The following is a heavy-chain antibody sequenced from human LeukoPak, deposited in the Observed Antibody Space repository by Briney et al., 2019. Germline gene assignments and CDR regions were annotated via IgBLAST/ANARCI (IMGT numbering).Heavy chain of an antibody. J-gene: IGHJ3*02. CDR1: GFTFSDYY. CDR2: ISSSGSTI. CDR3: ARESSSRWFGELSSDAFDI. Sequence: PGGSLRLSCAASGFTFSDYYMSWIRQAPGKGLEWVSYISSSGSTIYYADSVKGRFTISRDNAKNSLYLQMNSLRAEDTAVYYCARESSSRWFGELSSDAFDIWGQGTMVTVSS. D-gene: IGHD3-10*01. V-gene: IGHV3-11*01.